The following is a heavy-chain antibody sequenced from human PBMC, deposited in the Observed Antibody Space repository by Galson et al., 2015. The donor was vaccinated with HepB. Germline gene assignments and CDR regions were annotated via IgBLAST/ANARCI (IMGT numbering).Heavy chain of an antibody. D-gene: IGHD3-3*01. CDR2: LSHDGNDK. V-gene: IGHV3-30*04. CDR3: AKDMGKLGEVMEY. J-gene: IGHJ4*02. CDR1: GFIFSNNA. Sequence: SLRLSCAASGFIFSNNAMHWVRQAPGKGLEWVALLSHDGNDKYYADSVRGRFTISRDTSKSTLFLQMTSLRPEDTGVYYCAKDMGKLGEVMEYWGQGALVTVSS.